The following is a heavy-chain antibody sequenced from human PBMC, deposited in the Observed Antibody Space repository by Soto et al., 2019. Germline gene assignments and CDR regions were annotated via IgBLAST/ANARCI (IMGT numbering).Heavy chain of an antibody. CDR3: ARVQSYDSSGPQSWEFDY. V-gene: IGHV3-21*01. D-gene: IGHD3-22*01. CDR2: ISSSSSYI. Sequence: GGSLRLSCAASGFTFSSYSMNWVRQAPGKGLEWVSSISSSSSYIYYADSVKGRFTISRDNAKNSLYLQMNSLRAEDTAVYYFARVQSYDSSGPQSWEFDYWGQGTLVTVSS. CDR1: GFTFSSYS. J-gene: IGHJ4*02.